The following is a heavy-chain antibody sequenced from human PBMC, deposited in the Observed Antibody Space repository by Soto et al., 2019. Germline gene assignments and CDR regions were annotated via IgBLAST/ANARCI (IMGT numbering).Heavy chain of an antibody. Sequence: QVQLVESGGGLVKPGGSLRLSCAASGFSFSDYYMSWIRQAPGKGLEWISYISSSSTYINYADPVKGRFTISRDNAKNSLYLQMKMLRAEDSAVYYCASAYGGFVSTSSWGQGTRVTVSS. J-gene: IGHJ5*02. CDR3: ASAYGGFVSTSS. CDR1: GFSFSDYY. CDR2: ISSSSTYI. V-gene: IGHV3-11*05. D-gene: IGHD2-21*01.